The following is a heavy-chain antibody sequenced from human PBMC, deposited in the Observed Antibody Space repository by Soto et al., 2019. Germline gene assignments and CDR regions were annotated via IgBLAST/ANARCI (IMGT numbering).Heavy chain of an antibody. J-gene: IGHJ4*01. Sequence: GGSLRLSCAASGFPFSNAWINWVRQVPGKGLEWVGRVKSKTDGGSADYAAPVKGRFAVSRDDSKNIVYLQMNNLKIEDTGVYYCTKDSRTTLPEIRFDYWGHGTQVTVSS. V-gene: IGHV3-15*07. CDR2: VKSKTDGGSA. CDR3: TKDSRTTLPEIRFDY. D-gene: IGHD1-26*01. CDR1: GFPFSNAW.